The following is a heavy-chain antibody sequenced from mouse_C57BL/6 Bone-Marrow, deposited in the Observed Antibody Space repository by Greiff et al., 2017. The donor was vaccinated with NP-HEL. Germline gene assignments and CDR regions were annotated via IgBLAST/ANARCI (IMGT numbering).Heavy chain of an antibody. Sequence: VQPQQSGAELARPGASVKLSCKASGYTFTSYGISWVKQRTGQGLEWIGEIYPRSGNTYYNEKFKGKATLTADKSSSTAYMELRSLTSEDSAVYFCARYWAYYAMDYWGQGTSVTVSS. CDR2: IYPRSGNT. J-gene: IGHJ4*01. V-gene: IGHV1-81*01. CDR1: GYTFTSYG. CDR3: ARYWAYYAMDY. D-gene: IGHD4-1*01.